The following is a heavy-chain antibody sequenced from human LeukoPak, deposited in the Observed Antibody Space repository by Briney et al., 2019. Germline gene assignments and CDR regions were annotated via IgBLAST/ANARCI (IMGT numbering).Heavy chain of an antibody. Sequence: GGSLRLSCAASGFTFSSYAMSWVRQAPGKGLVWVSRINSDMSTTTYADSVKGRFTISRDNAKNTLYLQMNSLRDEDAAVYYCARAGRGLRFFDWLTYDYWGQGTLVTVSS. V-gene: IGHV3-74*01. J-gene: IGHJ4*02. CDR3: ARAGRGLRFFDWLTYDY. D-gene: IGHD3-9*01. CDR1: GFTFSSYA. CDR2: INSDMSTT.